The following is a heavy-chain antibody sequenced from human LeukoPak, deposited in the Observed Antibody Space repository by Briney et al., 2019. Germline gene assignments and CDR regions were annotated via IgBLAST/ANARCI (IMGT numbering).Heavy chain of an antibody. J-gene: IGHJ5*02. CDR2: ISYDGSNK. Sequence: TGGSLRLSCAASGFTFSIYAMHWVRQAPGKGLEWVAVISYDGSNKYYADSVKGRFTISRDNSKNTLYLQMNSLRAEDTAVYYCARDPRDIVVVPAALTGVTWFDPWGQGTLVTVSS. CDR1: GFTFSIYA. D-gene: IGHD2-2*01. CDR3: ARDPRDIVVVPAALTGVTWFDP. V-gene: IGHV3-30-3*01.